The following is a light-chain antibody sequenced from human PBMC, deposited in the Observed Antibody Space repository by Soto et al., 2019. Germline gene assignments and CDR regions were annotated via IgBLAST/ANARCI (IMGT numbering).Light chain of an antibody. CDR2: DVS. CDR1: SSDVGGYNY. V-gene: IGLV2-14*01. Sequence: SVLTQPASVSGSPGQSITISCTGTSSDVGGYNYVSWYQQHPGKAPKLMIYDVSNRPSGVSNRFSGSKSGNTASLTISGLQAEDEADYYCSSYTISSTLENVFGTGTKVTVL. J-gene: IGLJ1*01. CDR3: SSYTISSTLENV.